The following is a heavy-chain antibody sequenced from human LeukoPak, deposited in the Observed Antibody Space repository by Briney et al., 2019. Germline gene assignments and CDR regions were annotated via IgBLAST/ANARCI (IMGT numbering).Heavy chain of an antibody. J-gene: IGHJ4*02. Sequence: PSETLSLNCTVSGGSISSYYWSWIRQPAGKGLEWIGRIYTSGSTNYNPSLKSRVTMSVDTSKNQFSLKLSSVTAADTAVYYCARGIEYSSSSVWGYSSGWYFDYWGQGTLVTVSS. V-gene: IGHV4-4*07. CDR1: GGSISSYY. CDR2: IYTSGST. CDR3: ARGIEYSSSSVWGYSSGWYFDY. D-gene: IGHD6-6*01.